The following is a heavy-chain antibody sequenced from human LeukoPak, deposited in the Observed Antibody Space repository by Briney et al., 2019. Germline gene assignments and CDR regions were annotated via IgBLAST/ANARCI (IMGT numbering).Heavy chain of an antibody. J-gene: IGHJ5*02. CDR1: GYTL. CDR3: ARGNLYYYDSSGYLNWFDP. Sequence: ASVKVSCKASGYTLHWVRQAPGQGLEWMGWMNPNSGNTGYAQKFQGRVTMARNTSISTAYMELSSLRSEDTAVYYCARGNLYYYDSSGYLNWFDPWGQGTLVTVSS. V-gene: IGHV1-8*01. D-gene: IGHD3-22*01. CDR2: MNPNSGNT.